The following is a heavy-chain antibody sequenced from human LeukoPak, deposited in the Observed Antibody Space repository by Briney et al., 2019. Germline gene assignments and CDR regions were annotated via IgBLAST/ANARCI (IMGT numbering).Heavy chain of an antibody. Sequence: GGSLRLSCAASGFIFSGYWMQWVRQAPGKGLVWLSRIKNDGSITSYADFVKGRFTISRDNAKNTLYLQMNSLRVEDTAVYYCTKSDWFDPWGQGTLVTVSS. D-gene: IGHD3-3*01. J-gene: IGHJ5*02. CDR3: TKSDWFDP. V-gene: IGHV3-74*01. CDR2: IKNDGSIT. CDR1: GFIFSGYW.